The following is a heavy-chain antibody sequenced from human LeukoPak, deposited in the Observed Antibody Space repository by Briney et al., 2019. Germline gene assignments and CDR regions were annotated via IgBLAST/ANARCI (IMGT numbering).Heavy chain of an antibody. CDR1: GFTFDDYG. CDR2: INWNGDTI. Sequence: GGSLRPSCAASGFTFDDYGMTWVRQAPGKGLEWVSGINWNGDTIGYADSVKGRFTISRDNAKNSLYLQMNSLRAEDTALYYCARERATLDYYYMDVWGKGTTVTVSS. CDR3: ARERATLDYYYMDV. D-gene: IGHD5-12*01. V-gene: IGHV3-20*04. J-gene: IGHJ6*03.